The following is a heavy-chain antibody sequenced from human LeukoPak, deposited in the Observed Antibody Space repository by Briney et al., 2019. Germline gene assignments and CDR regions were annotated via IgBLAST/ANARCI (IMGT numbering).Heavy chain of an antibody. V-gene: IGHV1-46*01. CDR2: INPSGGST. Sequence: GASVKVSYKASGYTFTSYYMHWVRQAPGQGLEWMGIINPSGGSTSYAQKFQGRVTMTRDMSTSTVYMELSSLRPEDTAVYYCARNRVAGGGNSGGWFDPWGQGTLVTVSS. CDR3: ARNRVAGGGNSGGWFDP. D-gene: IGHD4-23*01. CDR1: GYTFTSYY. J-gene: IGHJ5*02.